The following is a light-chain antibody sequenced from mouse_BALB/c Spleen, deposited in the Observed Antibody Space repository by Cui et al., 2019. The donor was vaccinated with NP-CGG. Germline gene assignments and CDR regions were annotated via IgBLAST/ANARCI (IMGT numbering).Light chain of an antibody. CDR1: TGAGTTSNY. V-gene: IGLV1*01. Sequence: QAVVTQESALTTSPGETVTLTCRPSTGAGTTSNYANWVQEKPDHVFTGLIGGTNNRAPGVPARFSGSLIGDKAALTITGAQTEDEAIYFCALWYSNHWVFGGGTKLTVL. CDR2: GTN. CDR3: ALWYSNHWV. J-gene: IGLJ1*01.